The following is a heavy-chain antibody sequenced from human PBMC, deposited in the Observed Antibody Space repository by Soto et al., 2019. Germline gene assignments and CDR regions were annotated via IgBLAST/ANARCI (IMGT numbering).Heavy chain of an antibody. J-gene: IGHJ4*02. CDR3: ATQSRVYDSSGYIDY. V-gene: IGHV4-31*03. D-gene: IGHD3-22*01. CDR2: IYYSGST. Sequence: SETLSLTCTVSGGSISSGGYYWSWIRQHPGKGLEWIGYIYYSGSTYYNPSLKSRVTISVDTSKNQFSLKLSSVTAADTAVYYCATQSRVYDSSGYIDYWGQGTLVTVSS. CDR1: GGSISSGGYY.